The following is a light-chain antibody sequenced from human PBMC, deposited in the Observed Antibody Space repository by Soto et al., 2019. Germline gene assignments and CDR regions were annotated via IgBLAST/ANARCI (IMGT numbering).Light chain of an antibody. CDR2: YDS. CDR1: NIGSKS. V-gene: IGLV3-21*04. Sequence: SYELTQPPSVSVAPGKTARITCGGNNIGSKSVHWYQQKPCQAPVLVIYYDSDRPSGIPERISGSNSGNTATLTISRVEAGDEADYYCQVWDSTRGEVVFGGGTKVTVL. CDR3: QVWDSTRGEVV. J-gene: IGLJ2*01.